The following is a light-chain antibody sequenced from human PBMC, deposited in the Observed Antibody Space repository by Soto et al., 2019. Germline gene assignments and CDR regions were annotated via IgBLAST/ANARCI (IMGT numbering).Light chain of an antibody. CDR2: SDD. V-gene: IGLV1-44*01. CDR3: AAWNDNPNGPGYV. Sequence: QSVLTQQPSASGTPGQRVTISCSGSSSNIGSNSVNWYQRLPGTAPRLLIYSDDQRPSGIPDRFSGSKSGTSASLAISGLQSEDEADYFCAAWNDNPNGPGYVFGTGTKLTVL. J-gene: IGLJ1*01. CDR1: SSNIGSNS.